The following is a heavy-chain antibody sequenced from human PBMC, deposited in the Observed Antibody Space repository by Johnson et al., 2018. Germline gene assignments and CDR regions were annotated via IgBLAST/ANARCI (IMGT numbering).Heavy chain of an antibody. D-gene: IGHD3-10*01. V-gene: IGHV3-33*01. Sequence: QVQLQESGGGVVQPGRSLRLSCAASGFTFSRFAMHWVRQAPGKGLKWVALIWYDGSNKYYTDSVKGRFTISRDNSKNTLYLQMNSLRAEDTAVYYCARCPMVRGVDTPNYYYYGLDVWGQGTTVTVSS. J-gene: IGHJ6*02. CDR1: GFTFSRFA. CDR2: IWYDGSNK. CDR3: ARCPMVRGVDTPNYYYYGLDV.